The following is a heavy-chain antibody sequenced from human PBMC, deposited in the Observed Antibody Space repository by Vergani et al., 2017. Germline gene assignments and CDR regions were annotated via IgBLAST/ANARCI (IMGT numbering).Heavy chain of an antibody. J-gene: IGHJ4*02. D-gene: IGHD6-19*01. CDR3: ASDTHSGQRADG. V-gene: IGHV4-59*11. CDR1: FDSIRNLY. Sequence: QVQLQESGPGLVKSSETLSLTCSVSFDSIRNLYCNWSRQPPGKGLEWIGSIHYSENTNYNPSLKTRVTISVDTSKNQFSLTLTSVTAADTAVYYCASDTHSGQRADGWGQGILVTVTS. CDR2: IHYSENT.